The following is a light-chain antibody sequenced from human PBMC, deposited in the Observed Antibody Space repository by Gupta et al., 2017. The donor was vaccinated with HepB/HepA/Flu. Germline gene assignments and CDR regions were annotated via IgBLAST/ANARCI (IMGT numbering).Light chain of an antibody. V-gene: IGLV1-51*01. CDR3: GTRDSSLSAGV. Sequence: SVWTQPPSASAAPGQKVAMRCPGSSANIGNKYVSWYQQHPGTAPKLLIYDNNKRPSGIPDRFSGSKSGTSATLGMTGRRTGDEADYYCGTRDSSLSAGVVGGGTKLTVL. CDR2: DNN. CDR1: SANIGNKY. J-gene: IGLJ2*01.